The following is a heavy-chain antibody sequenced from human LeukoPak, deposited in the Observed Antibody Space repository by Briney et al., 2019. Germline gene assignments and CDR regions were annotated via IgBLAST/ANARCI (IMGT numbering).Heavy chain of an antibody. CDR2: MNPNSGNT. CDR1: GGTFSSYA. CDR3: ARAYGDYRGYYYYMDV. D-gene: IGHD4-17*01. J-gene: IGHJ6*03. V-gene: IGHV1-8*02. Sequence: GSSVKVSCKASGGTFSSYAINWVRQATGQGLEWMGWMNPNSGNTGYAQKFQGRVTMTRNTSISTAYMELSSLRSEDTAVYYCARAYGDYRGYYYYMDVWGKGTTVTVSS.